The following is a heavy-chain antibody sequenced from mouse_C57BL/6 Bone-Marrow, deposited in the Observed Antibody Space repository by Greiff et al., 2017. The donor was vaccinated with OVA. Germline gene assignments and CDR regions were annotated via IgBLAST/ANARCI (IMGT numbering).Heavy chain of an antibody. J-gene: IGHJ4*01. Sequence: DVHLVESGGGLVQPGGSLKLSCAASGFTFSDYGLAWVRQAPRKGPEWVAFISNLAYSIYYAATVSGRFTISRENAKNTLDLEMSSLRSEDTAMYDCARGYGSDYAMDYWGQGTSVTVSS. CDR1: GFTFSDYG. V-gene: IGHV5-15*01. CDR3: ARGYGSDYAMDY. CDR2: ISNLAYSI. D-gene: IGHD1-1*01.